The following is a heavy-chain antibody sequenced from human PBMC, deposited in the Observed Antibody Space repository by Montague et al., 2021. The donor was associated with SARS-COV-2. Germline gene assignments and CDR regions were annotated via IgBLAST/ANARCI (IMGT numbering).Heavy chain of an antibody. Sequence: SETLSLTCTVSGGSISSSSYYWGWLRQPPGKGLEWIGSIYYSGSTYYNPSLKSRVTISVDTTKNPFSLKLSSVTAAATAVYYCARETRVRLGELRDYWGQGTLVTVSS. CDR1: GGSISSSSYY. J-gene: IGHJ4*02. D-gene: IGHD3-16*01. CDR3: ARETRVRLGELRDY. CDR2: IYYSGST. V-gene: IGHV4-39*01.